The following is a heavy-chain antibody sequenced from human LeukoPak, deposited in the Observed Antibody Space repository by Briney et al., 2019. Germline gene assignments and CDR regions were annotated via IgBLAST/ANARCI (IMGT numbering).Heavy chain of an antibody. Sequence: GGSLRLXCAASGFTFSSYSMNWVRQAPGKGLEWVSSISSSSSYIYYADSVKGRFTISRDNAKNSLYLQMNSLRAEDTAVYYCARDGAAGDFDYWGQGTLVTVSS. V-gene: IGHV3-21*01. CDR2: ISSSSSYI. CDR3: ARDGAAGDFDY. CDR1: GFTFSSYS. D-gene: IGHD6-13*01. J-gene: IGHJ4*02.